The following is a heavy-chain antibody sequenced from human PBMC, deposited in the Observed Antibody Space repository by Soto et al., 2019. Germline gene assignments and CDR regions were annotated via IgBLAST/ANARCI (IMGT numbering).Heavy chain of an antibody. CDR3: ARVIMGV. CDR1: GFPFSSYS. V-gene: IGHV3-48*02. CDR2: ISSSSSTI. J-gene: IGHJ6*02. Sequence: GGSLSLSCAASGFPFSSYSMNWVRQAPGKGLEWVSYISSSSSTIYYADSVKGRFTISRDNAKNSLHLQMNSLRDEDTAVYYCARVIMGVWGQGTTVTVSS.